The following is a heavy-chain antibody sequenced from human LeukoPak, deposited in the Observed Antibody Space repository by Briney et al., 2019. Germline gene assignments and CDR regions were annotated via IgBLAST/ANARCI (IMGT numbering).Heavy chain of an antibody. Sequence: SETLSLTCTVSGGSTSSSSYYWGWIRQPPGKGLEWIGSIYYSGSTYYNPSLKSRVTISVDTSKNQFSLKLSSVTAADTAVYYCARDCVEMATIGDYYYGMDVWGQGTTVTVSS. V-gene: IGHV4-39*02. D-gene: IGHD5-24*01. J-gene: IGHJ6*02. CDR3: ARDCVEMATIGDYYYGMDV. CDR1: GGSTSSSSYY. CDR2: IYYSGST.